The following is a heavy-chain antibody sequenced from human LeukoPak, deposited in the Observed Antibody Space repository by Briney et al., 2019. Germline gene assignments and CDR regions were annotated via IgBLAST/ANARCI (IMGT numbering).Heavy chain of an antibody. CDR3: AREGPGLYYGMDV. CDR1: GFTVSSNY. Sequence: GGSLRLSCAASGFTVSSNYVSWVRQAPGKGLEWVSVIYSGGSTYYADSVKGRFTISRDNSKNTLYLQMNSLRAEDTAVYYCAREGPGLYYGMDVWGQGTTVTVSS. V-gene: IGHV3-53*01. CDR2: IYSGGST. J-gene: IGHJ6*02.